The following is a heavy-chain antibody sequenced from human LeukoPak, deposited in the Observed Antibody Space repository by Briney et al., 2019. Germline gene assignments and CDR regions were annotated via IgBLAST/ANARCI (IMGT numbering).Heavy chain of an antibody. V-gene: IGHV3-23*01. CDR3: AKEGGPIGIVGMLSY. CDR2: ITRTGGST. J-gene: IGHJ4*02. D-gene: IGHD2-8*01. CDR1: GFTFNNYA. Sequence: PGGSLRLSCAASGFTFNNYALSWVRQAPRKGLEWVSAITRTGGSTYYADSAKGRFTISRDNSKNTLYLQMNSLRAEDTAVYYCAKEGGPIGIVGMLSYWGQGTLVSVSS.